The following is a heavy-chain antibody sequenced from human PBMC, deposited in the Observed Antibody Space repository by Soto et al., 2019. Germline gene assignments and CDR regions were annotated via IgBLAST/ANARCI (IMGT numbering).Heavy chain of an antibody. CDR1: GGSISSYY. CDR2: IYYSGST. CDR3: ARGRYCLTSRCVPNWFDS. D-gene: IGHD2-15*01. J-gene: IGHJ5*01. Sequence: PSETLSPTCTVSGGSISSYYWSWIRQPPGKGLGWIGYIYYSGSTNYNPSLKSRVTISVDTSKNQLSLKLSSVTAADTAVYDCARGRYCLTSRCVPNWFDSWGQGALV. V-gene: IGHV4-59*01.